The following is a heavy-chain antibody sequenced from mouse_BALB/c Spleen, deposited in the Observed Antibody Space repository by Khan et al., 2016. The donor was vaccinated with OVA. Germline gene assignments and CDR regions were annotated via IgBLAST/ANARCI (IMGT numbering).Heavy chain of an antibody. CDR1: GFNIRDNY. CDR3: AHPYYARRNFDV. D-gene: IGHD1-1*01. Sequence: EVQLQQSGAELVKPGASVKLSCTASGFNIRDNYIHWVKQRPEQGLEWIGRIAPATGYVKYDPKFQGKATITADTSSNTAYLQVSSLTSDDSAVYYCAHPYYARRNFDVWGAGTTVTVSS. J-gene: IGHJ1*01. CDR2: IAPATGYV. V-gene: IGHV14-3*02.